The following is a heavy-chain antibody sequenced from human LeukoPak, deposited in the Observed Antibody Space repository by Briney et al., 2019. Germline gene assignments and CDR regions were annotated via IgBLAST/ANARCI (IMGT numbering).Heavy chain of an antibody. D-gene: IGHD5-12*01. J-gene: IGHJ4*02. CDR2: IKKDGSEK. CDR1: GFSFGSHW. V-gene: IGHV3-7*01. Sequence: GGSLRLSCIASGFSFGSHWMSWVRQPPGKGLEWVANIKKDGSEKNYVDSVKGRFTISRDNADKSLYLEMNSLRAEDTAVYYCARLGGYQTFDYWGQGTLVTVSS. CDR3: ARLGGYQTFDY.